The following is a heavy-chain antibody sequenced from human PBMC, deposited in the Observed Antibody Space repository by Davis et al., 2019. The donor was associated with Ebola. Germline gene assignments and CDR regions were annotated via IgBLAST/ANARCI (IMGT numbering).Heavy chain of an antibody. Sequence: PGGSLRLSCVVSGFKVSSYSMNWVRQAPGKGLEWVAFIRYDGSNKNYRDSVKGRFTISRYNSKNTLFLQMSSLRAEDTAVYYCAKTRGILGSPWNYFDSGGQGTLVTVSS. J-gene: IGHJ4*02. V-gene: IGHV3-30*02. CDR2: IRYDGSNK. CDR3: AKTRGILGSPWNYFDS. D-gene: IGHD3-3*02. CDR1: GFKVSSYS.